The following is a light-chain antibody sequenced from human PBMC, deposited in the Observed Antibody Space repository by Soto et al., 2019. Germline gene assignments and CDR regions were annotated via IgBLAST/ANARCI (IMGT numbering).Light chain of an antibody. Sequence: DIQMTQSPSSLSASVGDRVTITCQTSQDISNYLNWYQQKPGKAPKLLIYDASNLETGVPSRFSGSGSGTEFTFTISSLQPEDFATYYCQQYDILPLFGQRTKVEIK. V-gene: IGKV1-33*01. CDR3: QQYDILPL. CDR1: QDISNY. J-gene: IGKJ2*01. CDR2: DAS.